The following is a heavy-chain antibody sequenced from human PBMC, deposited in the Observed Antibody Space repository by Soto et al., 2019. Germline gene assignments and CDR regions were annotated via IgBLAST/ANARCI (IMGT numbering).Heavy chain of an antibody. CDR3: AREGVRGMAV. D-gene: IGHD2-8*01. Sequence: QVQLVQSGAEVKKPGASVKVSCKASGYTFTSYDINWVRQATGQGLEWMGWMNPNSANTGYAQKCQGRVTMTRNTSIGTAYLELSSLSSEDTCVYYCAREGVRGMAVWGQGTTVTVSS. CDR1: GYTFTSYD. CDR2: MNPNSANT. J-gene: IGHJ6*02. V-gene: IGHV1-8*01.